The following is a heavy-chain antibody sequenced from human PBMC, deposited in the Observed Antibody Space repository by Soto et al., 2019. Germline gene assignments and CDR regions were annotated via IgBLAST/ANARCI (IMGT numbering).Heavy chain of an antibody. V-gene: IGHV4-39*01. CDR2: IYFSGST. Sequence: SETLSLTCTVSGGPISSSSYYWGWIRQPPGKGLEWIGTIYFSGSTYYNPSLKSRVTISVDTSKNQFSLKVSSVTAADTAVYYCAKLPRKTVHDTGPEYWGQGTLVTVSS. CDR3: AKLPRKTVHDTGPEY. D-gene: IGHD3-22*01. J-gene: IGHJ4*02. CDR1: GGPISSSSYY.